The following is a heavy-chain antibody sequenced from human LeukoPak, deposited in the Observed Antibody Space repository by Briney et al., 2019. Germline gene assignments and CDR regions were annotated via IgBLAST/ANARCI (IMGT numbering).Heavy chain of an antibody. J-gene: IGHJ6*03. CDR2: VWYDDAVK. Sequence: GGSLRLSCAASGFTFSNYGMHWVRQAPGKGLEWLAVVWYDDAVKNYADSVKGRFTISRDNAKNSLYLQMNSLRAEDTAVYYCARGPYYYYMDVWGKGTTVTVSS. CDR3: ARGPYYYYMDV. V-gene: IGHV3-33*01. CDR1: GFTFSNYG.